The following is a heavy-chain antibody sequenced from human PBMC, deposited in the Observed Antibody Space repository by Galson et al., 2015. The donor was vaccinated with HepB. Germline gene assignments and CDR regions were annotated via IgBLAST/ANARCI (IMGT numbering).Heavy chain of an antibody. CDR2: IYPGDSEI. CDR1: GSSFPSHW. J-gene: IGHJ6*02. Sequence: QSEAEVTKPGESLKISCTGSGSSFPSHWIGWVRQMPGKGLECMGIIYPGDSEIRYSPSFQGQVTISADKSISTAYLHWTSLKASDTAMYYCARLGNEDYHYYGMDVWGQGTTVTVSS. D-gene: IGHD4/OR15-4a*01. CDR3: ARLGNEDYHYYGMDV. V-gene: IGHV5-51*01.